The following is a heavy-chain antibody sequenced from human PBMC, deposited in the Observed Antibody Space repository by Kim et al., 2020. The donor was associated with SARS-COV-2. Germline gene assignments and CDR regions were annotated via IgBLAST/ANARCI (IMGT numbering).Heavy chain of an antibody. CDR3: ARLSGESTIYDY. V-gene: IGHV3-7*05. J-gene: IGHJ4*02. D-gene: IGHD3-10*02. CDR1: GFTLSRHW. Sequence: GGSLRLSCEASGFTLSRHWMSWVRQAPGKGLDWVASINQDGSSKQYVDSVRGRFTISRDNTKNSLYLQMDTLRAEDTAVYYCARLSGESTIYDYWGQGVLVTVSS. CDR2: INQDGSSK.